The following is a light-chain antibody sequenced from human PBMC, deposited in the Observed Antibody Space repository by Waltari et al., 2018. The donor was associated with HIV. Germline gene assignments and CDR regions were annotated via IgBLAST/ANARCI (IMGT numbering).Light chain of an antibody. CDR2: EVS. V-gene: IGLV2-14*01. CDR1: SSDLRDYNS. J-gene: IGLJ3*02. Sequence: QSALTQPASVSGSPGQSITISCAGTSSDLRDYNSVSWYQHHPGKVPKGIIYEVSNRPSGVSSRFSGSISANTASLTISGLQPEDEADYFCASYISSASPEFGGGTKVTVL. CDR3: ASYISSASPE.